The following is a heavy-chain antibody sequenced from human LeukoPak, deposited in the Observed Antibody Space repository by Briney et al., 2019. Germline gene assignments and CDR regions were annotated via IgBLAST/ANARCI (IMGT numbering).Heavy chain of an antibody. D-gene: IGHD4-23*01. CDR2: TNGDTGNT. J-gene: IGHJ4*02. CDR1: GYTFTNYA. V-gene: IGHV1-3*02. CDR3: ARSPGGNARTWLDY. Sequence: GASVRVSSKASGYTFTNYALHWGRPAPGQRRGWMGWTNGDTGNTVFSQDFEGRVTITIDTSANTAYMEMNSLRSEDTAVYYCARSPGGNARTWLDYWGQGTLVTVSS.